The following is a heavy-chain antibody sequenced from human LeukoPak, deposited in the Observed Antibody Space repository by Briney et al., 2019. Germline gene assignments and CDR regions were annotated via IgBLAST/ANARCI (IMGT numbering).Heavy chain of an antibody. CDR2: IYTSGST. V-gene: IGHV4-61*02. Sequence: SETLSLTRTVSGGSISSGSHYWSWIRQPAGKGLEWIGRIYTSGSTNYNPSLKGRVTISVDTSKNQFSLRLSSVTAADTAVYYCAGGTVLLWFGELLPDAFDIWGQGTMVTVSS. J-gene: IGHJ3*02. CDR1: GGSISSGSHY. CDR3: AGGTVLLWFGELLPDAFDI. D-gene: IGHD3-10*01.